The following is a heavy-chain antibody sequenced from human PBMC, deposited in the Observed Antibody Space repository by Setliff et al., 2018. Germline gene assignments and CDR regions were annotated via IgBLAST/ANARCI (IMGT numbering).Heavy chain of an antibody. CDR3: ARDGGEY. J-gene: IGHJ4*02. V-gene: IGHV3-7*01. D-gene: IGHD3-16*01. CDR1: GFTFSSYW. CDR2: INHYGSEK. Sequence: PAGTLRLSCPASGFTFSSYWRSWVRQAPGKGLEWVANINHYGSEKYYVDSVMGRFTISRDNAKNSLYVQMNSLRAEDTAEYYWARDGGEYWGQGTLVTVSS.